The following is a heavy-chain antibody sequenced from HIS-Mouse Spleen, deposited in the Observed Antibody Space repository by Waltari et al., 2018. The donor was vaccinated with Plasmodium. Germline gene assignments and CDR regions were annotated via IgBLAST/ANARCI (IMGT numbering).Heavy chain of an antibody. V-gene: IGHV3-7*01. CDR2: IKQDGSEK. Sequence: EVQLVESGGGLVQPGGSLRLPWAALGFPFSSYWMSWVRQAPGKGLEWVANIKQDGSEKYYVDSVKGRFTISRDNAKNSLYLQMNSLRAEDTAVYYCASSWYWYFDLWGRGTLVTVSS. J-gene: IGHJ2*01. D-gene: IGHD6-13*01. CDR3: ASSWYWYFDL. CDR1: GFPFSSYW.